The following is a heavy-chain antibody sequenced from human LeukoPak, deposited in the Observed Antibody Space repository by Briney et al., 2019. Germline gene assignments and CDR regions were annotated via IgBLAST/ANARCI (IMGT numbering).Heavy chain of an antibody. V-gene: IGHV4-59*01. D-gene: IGHD2-15*01. J-gene: IGHJ4*02. CDR3: ARAKGGCSGGSCYFDY. CDR1: GGSISSYY. Sequence: SETLSLTCTVSGGSISSYYWSWIRQPPGKGLEWIGYIYYSGSTNYNPSLKSRVTISVDTSKNQFSLKLSSVTAADTAVYYCARAKGGCSGGSCYFDYWGQGTLVTVSS. CDR2: IYYSGST.